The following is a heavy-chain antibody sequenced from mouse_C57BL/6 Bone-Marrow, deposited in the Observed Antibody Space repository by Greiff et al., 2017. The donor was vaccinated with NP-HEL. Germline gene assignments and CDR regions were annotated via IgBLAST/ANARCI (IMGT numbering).Heavy chain of an antibody. V-gene: IGHV1-26*01. Sequence: VQLQQSGPELVKPGASVKISCTASGYTFSDYYMNWVKQSPGKSLEWIGAINPNNGGTSYNQKFKGKATLTVDKSSSTAYMELRSLTSADTAVYYCASRWFLDYWGQGTTLTVSS. J-gene: IGHJ2*01. CDR2: INPNNGGT. CDR1: GYTFSDYY. D-gene: IGHD2-3*01. CDR3: ASRWFLDY.